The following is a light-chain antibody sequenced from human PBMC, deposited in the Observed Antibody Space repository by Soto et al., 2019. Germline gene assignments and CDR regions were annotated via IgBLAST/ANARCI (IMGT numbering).Light chain of an antibody. Sequence: QSALTQPASVSGSPGQSITISCTGTSSDIGGYDYVSWYQHHPGKAPKLMIHEVNNRPSEVSNRFSGSKSGNTASLTISGLQPEDEADYYCNSYTSRYTFVLGSGTKLTVL. J-gene: IGLJ1*01. V-gene: IGLV2-14*01. CDR2: EVN. CDR3: NSYTSRYTFV. CDR1: SSDIGGYDY.